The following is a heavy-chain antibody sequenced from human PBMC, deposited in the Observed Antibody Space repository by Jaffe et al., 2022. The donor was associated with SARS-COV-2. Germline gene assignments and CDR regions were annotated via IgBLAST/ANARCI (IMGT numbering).Heavy chain of an antibody. D-gene: IGHD3-16*02. Sequence: QVQLQESGPGLVKPSETLSLTCTVSGGSISSYYWSWIRQPPGKGLEWIGYIYYSGSTNYNPSLKSRVTISVDTSKNQFSLKLSSVTAADTAVYYCARGLSGFYDYVWGSYPYGMDVWGQGTTVTVSS. V-gene: IGHV4-59*01. J-gene: IGHJ6*02. CDR3: ARGLSGFYDYVWGSYPYGMDV. CDR1: GGSISSYY. CDR2: IYYSGST.